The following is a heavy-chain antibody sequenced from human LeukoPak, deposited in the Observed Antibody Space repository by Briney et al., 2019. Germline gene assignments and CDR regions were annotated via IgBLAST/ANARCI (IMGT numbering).Heavy chain of an antibody. CDR2: IYYSGST. D-gene: IGHD6-19*01. CDR1: GGSIRSYY. Sequence: SETLSLTCTVSGGSIRSYYWSWIRQPPGKGLEWIGYIYYSGSTNYNPSLKSRVTISVDTSKNQFSLKLSSVTAAGTAVYYCARSYSSGFDYWGQGALVTVSS. V-gene: IGHV4-59*01. CDR3: ARSYSSGFDY. J-gene: IGHJ4*02.